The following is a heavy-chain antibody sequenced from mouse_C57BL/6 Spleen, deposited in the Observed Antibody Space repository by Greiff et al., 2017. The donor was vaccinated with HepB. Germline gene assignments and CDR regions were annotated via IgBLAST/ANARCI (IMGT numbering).Heavy chain of an antibody. V-gene: IGHV1-22*01. D-gene: IGHD2-1*01. CDR1: GYTFTDYN. CDR3: AREGYGNSFDY. J-gene: IGHJ2*01. Sequence: VQLQQSGPELVKPGASVKMSCKASGYTFTDYNMHWVKQSHGKSLEWIGYINPNNGGTSYNKKFKGKATLTVNKSSSTAYMELRSLTSEDSAVYYCAREGYGNSFDYWGQGTTLTVSS. CDR2: INPNNGGT.